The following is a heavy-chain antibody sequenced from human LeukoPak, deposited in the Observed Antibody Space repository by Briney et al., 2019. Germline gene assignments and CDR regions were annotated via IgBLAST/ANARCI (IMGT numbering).Heavy chain of an antibody. CDR2: IYYSGST. D-gene: IGHD5-12*01. Sequence: PSETLSLTCTVSGGSISSYYWSWIRQPPGKGLEWIGYIYYSGSTNYNPSLKSRVTISVDTSKNQLSLKLSSVTAADTAVYYCARSPRLQFPYYFDYWGQGTLVTVSS. V-gene: IGHV4-59*08. CDR1: GGSISSYY. CDR3: ARSPRLQFPYYFDY. J-gene: IGHJ4*02.